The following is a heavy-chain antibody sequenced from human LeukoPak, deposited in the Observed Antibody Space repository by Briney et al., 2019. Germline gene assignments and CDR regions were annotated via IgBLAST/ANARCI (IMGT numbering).Heavy chain of an antibody. CDR1: GFTFTNAR. CDR3: ARASRGIAANLCFDY. V-gene: IGHV3-7*01. Sequence: PGGSLRLSCAASGFTFTNARMGWVRQAPGKGLEWVANIKEDGSEKYYVDSVKGRFTISRDNAKNSLYLQMNSLRVEDTAVYYCARASRGIAANLCFDYWGQGTLVTVSS. CDR2: IKEDGSEK. J-gene: IGHJ4*02. D-gene: IGHD2-15*01.